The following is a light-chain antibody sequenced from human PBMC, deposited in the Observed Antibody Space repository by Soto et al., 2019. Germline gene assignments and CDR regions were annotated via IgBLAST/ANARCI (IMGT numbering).Light chain of an antibody. CDR1: QSVSSN. J-gene: IGKJ4*01. CDR2: GAS. CDR3: QQYNNWLST. Sequence: EIVMTQSPATLSVSPGERATLSCRASQSVSSNLAWYQQKPGQALRLLIYGASTRATGIPARFSGSGSGTEFTLTISSLQSEYFAVYYCQQYNNWLSTFGGGTKVEIK. V-gene: IGKV3-15*01.